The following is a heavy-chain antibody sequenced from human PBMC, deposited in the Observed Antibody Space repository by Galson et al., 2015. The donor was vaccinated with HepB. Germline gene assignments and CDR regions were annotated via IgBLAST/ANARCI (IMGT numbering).Heavy chain of an antibody. D-gene: IGHD5-24*01. CDR2: INPNSGGT. V-gene: IGHV1-2*02. J-gene: IGHJ6*02. CDR1: GYTFTGYY. Sequence: SVKVSCKASGYTFTGYYMHWVRQAPGQGLEWMGWINPNSGGTNYAQKFQGRVTMTRDTSISTAYMELSRLRSDDTAVYYCARDVPLTIYYYYYGMDVWGQGTTVTVSS. CDR3: ARDVPLTIYYYYYGMDV.